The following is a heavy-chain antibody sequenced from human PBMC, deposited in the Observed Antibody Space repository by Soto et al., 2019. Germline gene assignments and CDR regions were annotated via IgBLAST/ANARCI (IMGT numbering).Heavy chain of an antibody. D-gene: IGHD2-2*01. Sequence: ASVKVSCKASGYTFTSYAMHWVRQAPGQRLEWMGWFNAGNGNTKYSQKFQGRVTITRDTSASTAYMELSSLRSEDTAVYYCAREGDIVVVPAAMYNWFDPWGQGTLVTVSS. CDR3: AREGDIVVVPAAMYNWFDP. J-gene: IGHJ5*02. V-gene: IGHV1-3*01. CDR1: GYTFTSYA. CDR2: FNAGNGNT.